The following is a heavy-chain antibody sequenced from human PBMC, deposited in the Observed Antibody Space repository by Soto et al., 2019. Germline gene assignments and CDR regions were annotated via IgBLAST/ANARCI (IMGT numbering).Heavy chain of an antibody. CDR2: ISGSGGST. V-gene: IGHV3-23*01. J-gene: IGHJ4*02. Sequence: GGSLRLSCAASGFTFSSYAMSGGRQAPGKGLEWVSAISGSGGSTYYADSVKGRFTISRDNSKNTLYLQMNSLRAEDTAVYYCAKDRVVVVPAAINANFDYWGQGPLVTVSS. CDR3: AKDRVVVVPAAINANFDY. D-gene: IGHD2-2*02. CDR1: GFTFSSYA.